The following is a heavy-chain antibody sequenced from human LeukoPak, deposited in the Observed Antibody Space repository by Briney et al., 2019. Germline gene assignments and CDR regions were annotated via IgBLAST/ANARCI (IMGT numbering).Heavy chain of an antibody. Sequence: PGGSLRLSCAASRFIITNIAMSWVRQGPGKGLEWVSGISDSGGRKYYADSVKGRFTISRDTSKSALFLQMSSLKVEDTAVYYCAKSGPYCIISSCNYFDSWGQGILVTVSS. J-gene: IGHJ4*02. CDR3: AKSGPYCIISSCNYFDS. CDR1: RFIITNIA. V-gene: IGHV3-23*01. D-gene: IGHD3-3*02. CDR2: ISDSGGRK.